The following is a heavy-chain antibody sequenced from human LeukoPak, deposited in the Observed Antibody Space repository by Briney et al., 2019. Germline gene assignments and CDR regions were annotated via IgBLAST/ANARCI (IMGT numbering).Heavy chain of an antibody. J-gene: IGHJ4*02. V-gene: IGHV3-21*01. CDR2: ISRNSTYI. CDR3: ARDEGYYFDS. Sequence: GWSLRHSFAATGFTYIDYIMNGVRQPGGKGLEWVASISRNSTYIYYAGSVKGRFTISRDNARNSLFLQMNSLRAEDTAIYYCARDEGYYFDSWGQGTQVTVSS. CDR1: GFTYIDYI.